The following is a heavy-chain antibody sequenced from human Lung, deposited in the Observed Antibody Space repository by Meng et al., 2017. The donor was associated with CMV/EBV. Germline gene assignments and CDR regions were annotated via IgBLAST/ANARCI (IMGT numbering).Heavy chain of an antibody. V-gene: IGHV4-4*02. CDR3: ASFPPPGKQWLVTDY. CDR2: IYHSGST. Sequence: VQLQESGPGLVKPSGTLSLTCAVPGGSISSSNWWSWVRQPPGKGLEWIGEIYHSGSTNYNPSLKSRVTISVDKSKNQFSLKLSSVTAADTAVYYCASFPPPGKQWLVTDYWGQGTLVTVSS. J-gene: IGHJ4*02. D-gene: IGHD6-19*01. CDR1: GGSISSSNW.